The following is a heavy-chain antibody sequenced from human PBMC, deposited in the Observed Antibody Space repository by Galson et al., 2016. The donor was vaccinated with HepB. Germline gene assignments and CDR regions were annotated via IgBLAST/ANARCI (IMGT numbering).Heavy chain of an antibody. J-gene: IGHJ1*01. CDR2: ITTWDIT. Sequence: SLRLSCAASGFTATDYNMNWLQQVPGRGLEWISTITTWDITHYADSVKGRFTMSRDRDRNSVVLQMTGLRVDDTAVYYCAGCVTFSQCSWFRPWGQGTLVSVSS. V-gene: IGHV3-69-1*01. D-gene: IGHD2-21*02. CDR1: GFTATDYN. CDR3: AGCVTFSQCSWFRP.